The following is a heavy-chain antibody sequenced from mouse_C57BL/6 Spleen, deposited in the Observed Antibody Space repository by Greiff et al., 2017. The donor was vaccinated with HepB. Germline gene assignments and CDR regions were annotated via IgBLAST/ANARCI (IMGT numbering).Heavy chain of an antibody. D-gene: IGHD2-4*01. V-gene: IGHV1-82*01. CDR3: ARSTMITTGAMDY. Sequence: VQLVESGPELVKPGASVKISCKASGYSFSSSWMNWVKQRPGKGLEWIGRIYPGDGDTNYNGKFKGKATLTADKSSSTAYMQLSSLTSEDSAVYFCARSTMITTGAMDYWGQGTSVTVSS. J-gene: IGHJ4*01. CDR1: GYSFSSSW. CDR2: IYPGDGDT.